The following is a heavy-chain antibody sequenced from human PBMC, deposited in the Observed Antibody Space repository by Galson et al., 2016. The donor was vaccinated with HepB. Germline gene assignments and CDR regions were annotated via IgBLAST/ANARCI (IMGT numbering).Heavy chain of an antibody. J-gene: IGHJ4*02. V-gene: IGHV3-23*01. CDR3: AKDSKYSDNGHLDY. CDR2: LSGSGGST. Sequence: SLRLSCAASGFTFSNFAMSWVRQAPGKGLEWVSSLSGSGGSTNYADSVMGRFTISRDNSNSTLYLQMNSLRAEDTAIYYCAKDSKYSDNGHLDYWGQGTLVTVSS. D-gene: IGHD4-17*01. CDR1: GFTFSNFA.